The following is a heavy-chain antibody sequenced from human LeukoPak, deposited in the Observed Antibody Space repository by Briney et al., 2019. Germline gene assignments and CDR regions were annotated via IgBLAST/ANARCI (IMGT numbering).Heavy chain of an antibody. CDR1: GYTLTELS. Sequence: ASVKVSCKVSGYTLTELSMHWVRQAPGKGLEWMGGFDPEDGETIYAQKFQGRVTITRDTSASTAYMELSSLRSEDTAVYYCAREGSVTMVRGVITRPDAFDIWGQGTMVTVSS. V-gene: IGHV1-24*01. CDR2: FDPEDGET. J-gene: IGHJ3*02. CDR3: AREGSVTMVRGVITRPDAFDI. D-gene: IGHD3-10*01.